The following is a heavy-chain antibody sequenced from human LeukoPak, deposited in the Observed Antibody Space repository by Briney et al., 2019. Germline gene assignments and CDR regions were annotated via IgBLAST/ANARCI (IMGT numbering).Heavy chain of an antibody. Sequence: AGGSLRLSCAASGFTFSSYGMHWVRQAPGKGLEWVAFIRYDGSNKYYADSVKGRFTISRDNSKNTLYLQMNSPRAEDTAVYYCAKDKGQLRDYYYMDVWGKGTTVTVSS. CDR1: GFTFSSYG. CDR2: IRYDGSNK. J-gene: IGHJ6*03. V-gene: IGHV3-30*02. D-gene: IGHD1-1*01. CDR3: AKDKGQLRDYYYMDV.